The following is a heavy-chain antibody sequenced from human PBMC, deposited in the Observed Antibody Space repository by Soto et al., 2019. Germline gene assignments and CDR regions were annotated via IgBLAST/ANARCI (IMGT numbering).Heavy chain of an antibody. CDR1: GFTFSSYA. D-gene: IGHD6-19*01. CDR3: AKDYHSGWTSGGNNWFDP. Sequence: GGSLRLSCAASGFTFSSYAMSWVRQAPGKGLEWVSAISGSGGSTYYADSVKGRFTVSRDNSRNTLYLRMNSLRAEDTAVYYCAKDYHSGWTSGGNNWFDPWGQGTLVTVSS. J-gene: IGHJ5*02. CDR2: ISGSGGST. V-gene: IGHV3-23*01.